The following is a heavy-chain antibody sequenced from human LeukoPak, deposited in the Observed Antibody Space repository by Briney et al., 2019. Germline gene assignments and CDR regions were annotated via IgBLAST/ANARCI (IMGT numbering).Heavy chain of an antibody. Sequence: GASVKVSCKASGGTFSGYAISWVRQAPGQGLEWMGGIIPIFGTANYAQKFQGRVTITADESTSTAYMELSSLRSEDTAVYYCARLGDHSSGWYDGVSATKNVRAFDIWGQGTMVTVSS. V-gene: IGHV1-69*13. D-gene: IGHD6-19*01. CDR2: IIPIFGTA. CDR1: GGTFSGYA. J-gene: IGHJ3*02. CDR3: ARLGDHSSGWYDGVSATKNVRAFDI.